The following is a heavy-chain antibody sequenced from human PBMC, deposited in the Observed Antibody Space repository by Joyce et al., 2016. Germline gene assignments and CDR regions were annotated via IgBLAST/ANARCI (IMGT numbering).Heavy chain of an antibody. CDR1: GGSISSFY. CDR3: ARGNDYDYWSGYEAHYFDY. CDR2: INHRGRT. J-gene: IGHJ4*02. V-gene: IGHV4-59*01. D-gene: IGHD3-3*01. Sequence: QVQLQESGPGLVKPSETLSLSCTVSGGSISSFYWCWIRQPPGKGLECIGYINHRGRTNYNPSLKSRGIISVDTSKNEFSLKMTSVTAADTAVYYCARGNDYDYWSGYEAHYFDYWGQGTLVTVSS.